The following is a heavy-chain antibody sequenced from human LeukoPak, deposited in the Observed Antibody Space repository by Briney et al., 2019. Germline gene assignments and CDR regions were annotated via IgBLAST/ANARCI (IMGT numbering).Heavy chain of an antibody. D-gene: IGHD4-17*01. CDR1: GFTFSSYA. V-gene: IGHV3-23*01. J-gene: IGHJ5*02. CDR3: AKAPRGDYSAGWFDP. Sequence: GGSLRLSCAASGFTFSSYAMSWVRQAPGKGLEWVSAISGSGGSTYYADSVKGRFTISRDNSKNTLYLQMNSLRAEDTAVYYCAKAPRGDYSAGWFDPWGQGTLVTVSS. CDR2: ISGSGGST.